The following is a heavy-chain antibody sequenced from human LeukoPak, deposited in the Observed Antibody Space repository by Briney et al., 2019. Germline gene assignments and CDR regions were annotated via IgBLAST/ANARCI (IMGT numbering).Heavy chain of an antibody. CDR1: GGSMSSYY. CDR2: IYTTGST. CDR3: ARISGTYFGY. J-gene: IGHJ4*02. Sequence: PSETLSLTCAVSGGSMSSYYWSWIRQPAGKGLEWIGRIYTTGSTNYNPSLKSRVTMSVDTSKNHFSLKLSSVTAADTAMYYCARISGTYFGYWGQGTLVTVSS. D-gene: IGHD1-26*01. V-gene: IGHV4-4*07.